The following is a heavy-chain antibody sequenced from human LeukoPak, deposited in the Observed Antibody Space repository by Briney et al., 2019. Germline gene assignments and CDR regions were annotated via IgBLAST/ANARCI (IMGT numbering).Heavy chain of an antibody. J-gene: IGHJ4*02. V-gene: IGHV1-2*02. CDR1: GYTFTGYY. D-gene: IGHD3-9*01. CDR2: INPNSGGT. Sequence: ASVKVSCKASGYTFTGYYMHWVRQAPGQGLEWMGWINPNSGGTNYAQKFQGRVTMTRDTSISTAYMELSRLRFDDTAVYYCARSPDILTGEKFDYWGRGTLVTVSS. CDR3: ARSPDILTGEKFDY.